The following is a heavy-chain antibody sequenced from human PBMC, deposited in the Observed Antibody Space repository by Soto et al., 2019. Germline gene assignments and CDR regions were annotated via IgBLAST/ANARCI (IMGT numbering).Heavy chain of an antibody. CDR2: ISATGGGT. J-gene: IGHJ4*02. V-gene: IGHV3-23*01. D-gene: IGHD3-16*01. CDR1: GFNFSNYA. Sequence: PGRTLRLSCAPSGFNFSNYAMSWVRQAPGKGLEWAPRISATGGGTYYADSVKGRFTISRDNSHNTLYLQVHSLTAEDTAVYYCAKARRAGGNSAFYFDFWGQGAQFTVCS. CDR3: AKARRAGGNSAFYFDF.